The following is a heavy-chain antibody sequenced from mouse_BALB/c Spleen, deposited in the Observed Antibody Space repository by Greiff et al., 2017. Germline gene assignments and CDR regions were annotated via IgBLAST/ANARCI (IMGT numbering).Heavy chain of an antibody. J-gene: IGHJ2*01. CDR3: ANYGYGGRDD. CDR2: IDPANGNT. CDR1: GFNIKDSY. V-gene: IGHV14-3*02. D-gene: IGHD2-14*01. Sequence: VQLQQSGAELVKPGASVKLSCTASGFNIKDSYMHWVKQRPEQGLEWIGRIDPANGNTKYDPKFQGKATITADTSSNTAYLQLSSLTSEDTAVYYCANYGYGGRDDWGQGTTLTVSA.